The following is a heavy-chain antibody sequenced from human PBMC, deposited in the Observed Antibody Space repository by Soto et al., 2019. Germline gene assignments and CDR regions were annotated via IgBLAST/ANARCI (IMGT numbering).Heavy chain of an antibody. D-gene: IGHD3-3*01. V-gene: IGHV1-18*04. J-gene: IGHJ4*02. CDR2: ISAYNGNT. CDR3: ARYKLPHYDFWSGYYTLYYFDY. CDR1: GYTFTSYG. Sequence: AASVKVSCKASGYTFTSYGISWVRQAPGQGLEWMGWISAYNGNTNYAQKLQGRVTMTTDTSTSTAYMELRSLRSDDTAVYYCARYKLPHYDFWSGYYTLYYFDYWGQGTLVTVSS.